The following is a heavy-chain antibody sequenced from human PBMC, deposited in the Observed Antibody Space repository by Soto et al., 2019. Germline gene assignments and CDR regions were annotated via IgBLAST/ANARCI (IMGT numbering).Heavy chain of an antibody. Sequence: QLQLVESGGGVVQPGRSLRLSCAASGFIFSQYGMHWVRQTPDKGLEWVGLIGRDGSRHFYAESVKGRFTISRDNSKNTLYLQIDSLRVEDTALYLCARDDDYPDNALDMWGQGTVVTVS. D-gene: IGHD3-16*01. CDR3: ARDDDYPDNALDM. CDR2: IGRDGSRH. CDR1: GFIFSQYG. V-gene: IGHV3-33*01. J-gene: IGHJ3*02.